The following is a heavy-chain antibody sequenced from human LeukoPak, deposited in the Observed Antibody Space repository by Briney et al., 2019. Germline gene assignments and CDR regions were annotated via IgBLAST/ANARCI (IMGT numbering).Heavy chain of an antibody. J-gene: IGHJ4*02. Sequence: PSETLSLTCTVSGDSISSYYWSWIRQSPGKGLEWIGFIYYGGSTSYNPSLKSRVTISVDTSKKQFSLKLTSVTAADTAVYYCARTYSGSHTYYFDFWGQGTLVTVSS. CDR1: GDSISSYY. CDR3: ARTYSGSHTYYFDF. D-gene: IGHD1-26*01. V-gene: IGHV4-59*01. CDR2: IYYGGST.